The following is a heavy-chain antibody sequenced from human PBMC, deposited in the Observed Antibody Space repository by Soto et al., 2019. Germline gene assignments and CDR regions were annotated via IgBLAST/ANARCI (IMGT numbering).Heavy chain of an antibody. Sequence: EXSVKVSYKASGYTFTSYYMHWVRQAPGQGLEWMGIINPSGGSTSYAQKFQGRVTMTRDTSTSTVYMELRSLRSEDTAVYYCARETYSKAFDYWGQGTLVTVSS. CDR3: ARETYSKAFDY. D-gene: IGHD4-4*01. CDR2: INPSGGST. CDR1: GYTFTSYY. V-gene: IGHV1-46*03. J-gene: IGHJ4*02.